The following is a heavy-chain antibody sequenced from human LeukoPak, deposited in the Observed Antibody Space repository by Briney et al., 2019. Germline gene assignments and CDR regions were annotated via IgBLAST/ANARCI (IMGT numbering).Heavy chain of an antibody. Sequence: SVKVSCKASGGTFSSYAISWVRQAPGQGLEWMGGIIPIFGTANYAQKFQGRVTITADESTSTAYMELSSLRSEDTAVYYCAADPRGGVKYCYYGMDVWGQGTTVTVSS. J-gene: IGHJ6*02. CDR3: AADPRGGVKYCYYGMDV. CDR2: IIPIFGTA. CDR1: GGTFSSYA. V-gene: IGHV1-69*13. D-gene: IGHD1-26*01.